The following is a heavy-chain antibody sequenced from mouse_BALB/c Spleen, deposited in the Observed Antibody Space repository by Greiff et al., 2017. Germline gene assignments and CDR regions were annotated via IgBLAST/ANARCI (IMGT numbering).Heavy chain of an antibody. Sequence: EVQLQQSGAELVKPGASVKLSCTASGFNIKDTYMHWVKQRPEQGLEWIGRIDPANGNTKYDPKFQGKATITADTSSNTAYLQLSSLTSEDTAVYYCAGYDYDDGAWFAYWGQGTLVTVS. D-gene: IGHD2-4*01. V-gene: IGHV14-3*02. CDR3: AGYDYDDGAWFAY. CDR1: GFNIKDTY. CDR2: IDPANGNT. J-gene: IGHJ3*01.